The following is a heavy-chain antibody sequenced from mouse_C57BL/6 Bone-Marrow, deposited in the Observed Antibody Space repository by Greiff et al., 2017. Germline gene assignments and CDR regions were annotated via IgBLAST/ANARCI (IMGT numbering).Heavy chain of an antibody. V-gene: IGHV1-50*01. Sequence: QVQLQQPGAELVKPGASVKLSCKASGYTFTSYWMQWVKQRPGQGLEWIGEIDPSDSYTNYNQKFKGKATLTVDTSSSTAHMQLSSLTSEDSAVYYCAREGLLRYWYFDVWGTGTTVTVSS. CDR1: GYTFTSYW. CDR3: AREGLLRYWYFDV. CDR2: IDPSDSYT. J-gene: IGHJ1*03. D-gene: IGHD1-1*01.